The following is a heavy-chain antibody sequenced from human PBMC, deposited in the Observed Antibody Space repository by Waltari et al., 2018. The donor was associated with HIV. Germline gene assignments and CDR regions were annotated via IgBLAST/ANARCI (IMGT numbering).Heavy chain of an antibody. D-gene: IGHD6-13*01. J-gene: IGHJ4*02. Sequence: EVQLVESGGGLVQPGGSLRLSCAASGFTFSSYWMSWVRQAPGKGLEWVANIKQDGSGIYYVDSVKGRFTISRDNAKNSLYLQMNSLRAEDTAVYFCARRGGRSSPLGYWGQGTLVTVSS. V-gene: IGHV3-7*01. CDR1: GFTFSSYW. CDR2: IKQDGSGI. CDR3: ARRGGRSSPLGY.